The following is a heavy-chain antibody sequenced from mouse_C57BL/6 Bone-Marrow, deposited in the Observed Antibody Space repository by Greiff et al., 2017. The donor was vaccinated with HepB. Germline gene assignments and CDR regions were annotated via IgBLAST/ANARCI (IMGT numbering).Heavy chain of an antibody. J-gene: IGHJ4*01. V-gene: IGHV1-81*01. CDR3: ARIRLRRAMDC. Sequence: QVQLQQSGAELARPGASVNLSCKASGYTFTSYGISWVKQRTGQGLEWIGEIYPRSGNTYYNEKFKGKATLTADKSSSSAYMELRSLAYKDSAVYFSARIRLRRAMDCWGQETSVTVSS. CDR2: IYPRSGNT. CDR1: GYTFTSYG. D-gene: IGHD2-4*01.